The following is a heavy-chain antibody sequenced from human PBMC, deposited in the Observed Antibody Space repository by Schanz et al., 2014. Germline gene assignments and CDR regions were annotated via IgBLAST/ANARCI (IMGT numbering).Heavy chain of an antibody. D-gene: IGHD2-15*01. CDR1: GFTFRDYY. CDR3: AKARRKSNCSGGRCFHYSYYGMDV. CDR2: ISSGSSYA. V-gene: IGHV3-11*05. Sequence: QVQLVESGGGLVKPGGSLRLSCAASGFTFRDYYMSWIRQAPGKGLEWVSDISSGSSYANYADSVKGRFTISRDNAKNSLYLQMNSLRAEDTAVYYCAKARRKSNCSGGRCFHYSYYGMDVWGQGTTVIVSS. J-gene: IGHJ6*02.